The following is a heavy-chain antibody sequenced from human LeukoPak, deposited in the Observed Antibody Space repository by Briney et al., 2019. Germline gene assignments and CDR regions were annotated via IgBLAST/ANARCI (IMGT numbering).Heavy chain of an antibody. V-gene: IGHV3-30*02. J-gene: IGHJ3*02. CDR1: GFTFSSYE. CDR2: IRYDGSNK. CDR3: ARDLLYSDYGGKAFDI. D-gene: IGHD4-23*01. Sequence: GGSLRLSCAASGFTFSSYEMNWVRQAPGKGLEWVAFIRYDGSNKYYADSVKGRFTISRDNSKDTLYLQMNSLRAEDTAVYYCARDLLYSDYGGKAFDIWGQGTMVTVSS.